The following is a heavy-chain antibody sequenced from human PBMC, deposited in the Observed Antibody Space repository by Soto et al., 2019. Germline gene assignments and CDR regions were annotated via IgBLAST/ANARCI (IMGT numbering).Heavy chain of an antibody. J-gene: IGHJ6*02. V-gene: IGHV3-48*02. Sequence: EVQLVESGGGLVQPGGSLRLSCAASGFTFSLYSMSWVRQAPGKGLEWVSYISRSSTGIHYADSVKGRFTISRDDATKSMPLQLNSLRDGDTAVYYCARAVTWGLDVWGQGTTVSISS. CDR2: ISRSSTGI. CDR1: GFTFSLYS. CDR3: ARAVTWGLDV. D-gene: IGHD3-10*01.